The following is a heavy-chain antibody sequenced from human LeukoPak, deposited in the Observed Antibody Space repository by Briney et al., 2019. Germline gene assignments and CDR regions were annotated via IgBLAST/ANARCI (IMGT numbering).Heavy chain of an antibody. D-gene: IGHD4-17*01. Sequence: PGGSLRLSCAASGFTFSSYEMNWVRQAPGKGLEWVSYISSSGSTIYYADSAKGRFTISRDNAKNSLDLQMNSLRAEDTAVYYCARVARYGDYIGGSDYWGQGALVTVSS. J-gene: IGHJ4*02. V-gene: IGHV3-48*03. CDR2: ISSSGSTI. CDR1: GFTFSSYE. CDR3: ARVARYGDYIGGSDY.